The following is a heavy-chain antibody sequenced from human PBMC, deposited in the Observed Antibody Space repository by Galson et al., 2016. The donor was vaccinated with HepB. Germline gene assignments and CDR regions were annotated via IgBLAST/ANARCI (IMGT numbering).Heavy chain of an antibody. CDR2: IYNGGNT. D-gene: IGHD4-17*01. Sequence: TLSLTCDVSGGSMSSGTDSWSWIRQPAGKGLEWIGRIYNGGNTHYNPPPKSRLSIPIDPSKKQFSLKLTSAPAADTAVYYCARMHNYGQFGFNPWGQGTLVTVSS. CDR3: ARMHNYGQFGFNP. J-gene: IGHJ5*02. CDR1: GGSMSSGTDS. V-gene: IGHV4-61*02.